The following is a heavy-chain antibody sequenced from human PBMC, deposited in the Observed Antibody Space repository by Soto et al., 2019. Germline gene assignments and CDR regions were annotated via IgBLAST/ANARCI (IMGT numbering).Heavy chain of an antibody. CDR1: GFTFSSYW. D-gene: IGHD6-13*01. J-gene: IGHJ5*02. V-gene: IGHV3-7*01. CDR3: AREYSGSFDWFDP. Sequence: PGGSLRLSCAASGFTFSSYWMSWVRQAPGKGLEWVANIKQDGSEKYYVDSVKGRFTISRDNAKNSLYLQMNSLRAEDTAVYYCAREYSGSFDWFDPWGQGTLVTVSS. CDR2: IKQDGSEK.